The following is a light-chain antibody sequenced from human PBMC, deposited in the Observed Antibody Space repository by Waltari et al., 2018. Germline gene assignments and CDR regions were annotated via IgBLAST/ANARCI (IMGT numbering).Light chain of an antibody. CDR3: QMYVRLPVT. CDR1: QSIGSA. Sequence: CRASQSIGSALAWYQQKPGQAPRLLIYDASSRATGIPDRFSGSGSGTDFSLTISRVEPEDFAVYYCQMYVRLPVTFGQGTKVEVK. V-gene: IGKV3-20*01. J-gene: IGKJ1*01. CDR2: DAS.